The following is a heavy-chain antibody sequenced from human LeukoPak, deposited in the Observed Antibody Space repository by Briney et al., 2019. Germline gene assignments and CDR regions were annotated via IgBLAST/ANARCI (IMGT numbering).Heavy chain of an antibody. CDR3: ARDQLGYCSGGSCKKDNWFDP. J-gene: IGHJ5*02. V-gene: IGHV4-59*01. CDR1: GGSISSYY. CDR2: IYYSGST. D-gene: IGHD2-15*01. Sequence: SETLSLTCTVSGGSISSYYWNWIRQPPGKGLEWIGYIYYSGSTNYNPSLKSRVTISVDTSKNQFSLKLSSVTAADTAVYYCARDQLGYCSGGSCKKDNWFDPWGQGTLVTVSS.